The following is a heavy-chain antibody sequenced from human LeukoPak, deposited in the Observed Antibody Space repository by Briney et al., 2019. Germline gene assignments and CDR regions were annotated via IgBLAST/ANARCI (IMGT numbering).Heavy chain of an antibody. Sequence: SETLSLTCIVSGGSISSSSYYWGWIRQPPGKGLEWIGSMYYSGTTYYNPSLKSRVTMSVDTTKNQFSLKLSSVTAADTAVYYCARKALWAFDIWGQGTMVTVSS. V-gene: IGHV4-39*07. J-gene: IGHJ3*02. D-gene: IGHD2-21*01. CDR3: ARKALWAFDI. CDR2: MYYSGTT. CDR1: GGSISSSSYY.